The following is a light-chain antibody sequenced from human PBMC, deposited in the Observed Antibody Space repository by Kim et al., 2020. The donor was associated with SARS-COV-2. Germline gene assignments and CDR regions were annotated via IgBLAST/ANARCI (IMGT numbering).Light chain of an antibody. CDR2: QDT. J-gene: IGLJ1*01. Sequence: SYELTQPPSLSVSPGQTASITCSGDKLGDKYACWYQQKPGQSPVLVIYQDTKRPSGIPERFSGSNSGNTATLTISGTQAMDEADYYCQAWDSSTKVFGTGTKVTV. CDR1: KLGDKY. V-gene: IGLV3-1*01. CDR3: QAWDSSTKV.